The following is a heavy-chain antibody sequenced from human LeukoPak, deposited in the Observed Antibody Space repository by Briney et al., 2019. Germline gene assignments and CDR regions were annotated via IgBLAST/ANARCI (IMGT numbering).Heavy chain of an antibody. CDR2: IYPGASDT. D-gene: IGHD5-18*01. CDR1: GYSFTSYW. J-gene: IGHJ4*02. V-gene: IGHV5-51*01. Sequence: GESLKISCKGSGYSFTSYWIGWVRQMPGKGLEWMGIIYPGASDTRYSPSFQGQVTISADKSISTAYLQWSSLKASDTAMYYCARLVGYSYGYIAGIDYWGQGTLVTVSS. CDR3: ARLVGYSYGYIAGIDY.